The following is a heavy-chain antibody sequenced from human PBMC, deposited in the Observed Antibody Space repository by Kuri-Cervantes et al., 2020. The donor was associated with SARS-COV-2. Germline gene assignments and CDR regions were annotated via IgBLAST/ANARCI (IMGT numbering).Heavy chain of an antibody. CDR3: ARVKPYYDSSGYSPPHYYYYYMDV. J-gene: IGHJ6*03. D-gene: IGHD3-22*01. CDR1: GEAFSGYY. CDR2: IYYSGST. Sequence: SETLSLTCAFYGEAFSGYYWGWIRQPPGKGLEWIGSIYYSGSTYYNPSLKSRVTISVDTSKNQFSLKLSSVTAADTAVYYCARVKPYYDSSGYSPPHYYYYYMDVWGKGTTVTVSS. V-gene: IGHV4-34*01.